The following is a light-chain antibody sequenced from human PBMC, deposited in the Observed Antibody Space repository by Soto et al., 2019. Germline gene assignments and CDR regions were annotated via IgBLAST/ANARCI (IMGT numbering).Light chain of an antibody. CDR1: SGNIASSY. J-gene: IGLJ1*01. CDR3: QSYYSDNYV. V-gene: IGLV6-57*04. CDR2: EDD. Sequence: NFMLTQPHSVSESPGKTVTISCTRSSGNIASSYVQWYQQRPGSAPTTVIYEDDQRPSGVPHRFSGSIDRSSNSASLTISDLRTEDEADYYCQSYYSDNYVFGPGSKLTVL.